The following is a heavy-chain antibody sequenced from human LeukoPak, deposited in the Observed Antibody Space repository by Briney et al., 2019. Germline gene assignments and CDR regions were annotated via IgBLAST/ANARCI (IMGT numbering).Heavy chain of an antibody. V-gene: IGHV3-11*01. D-gene: IGHD3-3*01. Sequence: GGSLRLSCAASGFTFSDYYMSWIRQAPGKGLEWVSHISSSGSTIYYADSVKGRFTISRDNAKNSLYLQMNSLRAEDTAVYYCARARGAFWSGYYTGAFDIWGQGTMVTVSS. CDR3: ARARGAFWSGYYTGAFDI. CDR1: GFTFSDYY. J-gene: IGHJ3*02. CDR2: ISSSGSTI.